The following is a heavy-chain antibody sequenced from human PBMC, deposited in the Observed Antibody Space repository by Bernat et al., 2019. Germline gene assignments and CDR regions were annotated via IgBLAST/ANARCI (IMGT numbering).Heavy chain of an antibody. CDR3: ARGMLWFGELDAFDI. CDR1: GFTFSSYA. CDR2: ISYDGSNK. J-gene: IGHJ3*02. Sequence: QVQLVESGGGVVQPGRSLRLSCAASGFTFSSYAMHWVRQAPGKGLEWVAVISYDGSNKYYADSVKDRFTISRDNSKNTLYLQMNSLRAEDTAVYYCARGMLWFGELDAFDIWGQGTMVTVSS. V-gene: IGHV3-30-3*01. D-gene: IGHD3-10*01.